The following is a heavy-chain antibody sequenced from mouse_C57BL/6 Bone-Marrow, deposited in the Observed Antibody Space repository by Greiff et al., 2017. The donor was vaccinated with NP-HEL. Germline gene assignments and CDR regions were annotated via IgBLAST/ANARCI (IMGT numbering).Heavy chain of an antibody. CDR1: GYSITSGYY. CDR3: ARNWVWFAY. J-gene: IGHJ3*01. D-gene: IGHD4-1*01. Sequence: DVKLVESGPGLVKPSQSLSLTCSVTGYSITSGYYWNWIRQFPGNKLEWMGYISYDGSNNYNPSLKNRISITRDTSKNQFFLKLNSVTTEDTATYYCARNWVWFAYWGQGTLVTVSA. CDR2: ISYDGSN. V-gene: IGHV3-6*01.